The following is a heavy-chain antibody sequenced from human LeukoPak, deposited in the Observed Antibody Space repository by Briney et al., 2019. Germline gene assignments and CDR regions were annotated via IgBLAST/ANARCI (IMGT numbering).Heavy chain of an antibody. Sequence: PSETLSLTCTVSGGSISSYYWSWIRQPPGKGLEWIGYIYYSGSANYNPSLKSRVTISVDTPKNQFSLKLSSVTAADTAVYYCARDRSRKYSSSWYYYYGMDVWGQGTTVTVSS. CDR1: GGSISSYY. V-gene: IGHV4-59*01. CDR3: ARDRSRKYSSSWYYYYGMDV. J-gene: IGHJ6*02. D-gene: IGHD6-13*01. CDR2: IYYSGSA.